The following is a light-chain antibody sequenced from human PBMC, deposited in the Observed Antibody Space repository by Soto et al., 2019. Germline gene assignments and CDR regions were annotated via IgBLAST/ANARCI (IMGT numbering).Light chain of an antibody. J-gene: IGKJ4*01. CDR1: QSIGST. V-gene: IGKV3-11*01. CDR2: DAS. Sequence: EVVLTQSPAILSLSPGERATLSCRASQSIGSTLAWYQQRSGQAPRLLLHDASSRATGIPGRISGSGSGTDFPLTISSLEVEDVAVYYCRHRGNWPAFGGGTKVEIK. CDR3: RHRGNWPA.